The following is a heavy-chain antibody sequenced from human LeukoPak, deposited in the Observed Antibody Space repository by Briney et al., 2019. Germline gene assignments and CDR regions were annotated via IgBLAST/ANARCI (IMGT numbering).Heavy chain of an antibody. CDR2: INPNSGGT. D-gene: IGHD3-10*01. CDR1: GYTFTGYY. V-gene: IGHV1-2*02. J-gene: IGHJ3*02. Sequence: GASVKVSCKASGYTFTGYYMHWVRQAPGQGLEWMGWINPNSGGTNYAQKFQGRVTMTRDTSISTAYMELSRLRSDDTAVYYCARVRVTMVRGVIISNAFDIWGQGTMVTVSS. CDR3: ARVRVTMVRGVIISNAFDI.